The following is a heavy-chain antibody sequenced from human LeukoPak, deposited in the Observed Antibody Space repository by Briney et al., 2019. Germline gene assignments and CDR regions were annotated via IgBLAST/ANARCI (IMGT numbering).Heavy chain of an antibody. V-gene: IGHV4-34*01. CDR2: INHSEST. CDR3: ARGFWGYSYGHFDY. D-gene: IGHD5-18*01. Sequence: PSETLSLTCAVYGGSFSGYYWSWIRQPPGKGLEWIGEINHSESTNYNPSLKSRVTISVDTSKNQFSLKLSSVTAADTAVYYCARGFWGYSYGHFDYWGQGTLVTVSS. J-gene: IGHJ4*02. CDR1: GGSFSGYY.